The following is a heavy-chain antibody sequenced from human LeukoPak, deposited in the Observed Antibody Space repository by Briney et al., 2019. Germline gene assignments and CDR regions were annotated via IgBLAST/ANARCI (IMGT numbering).Heavy chain of an antibody. D-gene: IGHD4-17*01. CDR2: IYSGGNT. J-gene: IGHJ4*02. CDR1: GFTVNSNS. V-gene: IGHV3-53*01. Sequence: PGGSLRLSCTVPGFTVNSNSMSWVRQAPGKGLEWVSFIYSGGNTHYSDSVKGRFTISRDNSKNTLYLQMNSLRAEDTAVYYCARRAGEYSHPYDYWGQGTLVTVSS. CDR3: ARRAGEYSHPYDY.